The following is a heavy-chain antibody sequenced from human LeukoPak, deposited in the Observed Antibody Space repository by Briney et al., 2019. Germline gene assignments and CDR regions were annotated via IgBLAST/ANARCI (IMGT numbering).Heavy chain of an antibody. Sequence: SETLSLTCTVSGGSISSYYWSWIRQPPGKGLEWIGYIYYSGSTNYNPSLKSRVTISVDTSKNQFSLELSSVTAADTAVYYCARETKYCSGGSCYSDGLDIWGQGTMVTVSS. CDR1: GGSISSYY. CDR2: IYYSGST. V-gene: IGHV4-59*01. J-gene: IGHJ3*02. D-gene: IGHD2-15*01. CDR3: ARETKYCSGGSCYSDGLDI.